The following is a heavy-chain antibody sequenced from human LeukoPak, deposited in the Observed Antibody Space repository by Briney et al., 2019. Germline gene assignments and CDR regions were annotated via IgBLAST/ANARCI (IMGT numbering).Heavy chain of an antibody. J-gene: IGHJ4*02. Sequence: PGGSLRLSCAASGFTFDDSAMHWVRQAPGKGLEWVSGISWNSGSIGYADSVKGRFTISRDNAKNSLYLQMNSLRAEDTALYYCAKGHYDILTGYSSPPDYWGQGTLVTVSS. CDR3: AKGHYDILTGYSSPPDY. CDR1: GFTFDDSA. V-gene: IGHV3-9*01. CDR2: ISWNSGSI. D-gene: IGHD3-9*01.